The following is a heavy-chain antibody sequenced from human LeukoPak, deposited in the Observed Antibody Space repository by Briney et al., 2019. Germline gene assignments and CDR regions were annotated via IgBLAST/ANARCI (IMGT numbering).Heavy chain of an antibody. V-gene: IGHV3-21*01. D-gene: IGHD6-6*01. CDR1: GFTFSSYS. CDR2: ISSSISYI. Sequence: GGSLRLSCAASGFTFSSYSMNWGRQAPGEGLEWVSSISSSISYIYYADSVKGRFTISRDNAKNSLYLQMNSLGAEDTAVYYCARDAYSSSPRGRYDPWGQGTLVTVSS. CDR3: ARDAYSSSPRGRYDP. J-gene: IGHJ5*02.